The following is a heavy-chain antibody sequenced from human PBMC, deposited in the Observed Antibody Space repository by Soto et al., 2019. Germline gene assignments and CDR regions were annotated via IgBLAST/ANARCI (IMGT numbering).Heavy chain of an antibody. D-gene: IGHD4-17*01. CDR1: GFTFSSYA. CDR2: IRTSVGDT. V-gene: IGHV3-23*01. CDR3: AKDPTYDYGYFDS. J-gene: IGHJ4*02. Sequence: GSLRLSCAASGFTFSSYAMNWVRQAPGKGLEWVSTIRTSVGDTYYAASVKGRFTISRDNSRSTVYLHLNSLRAEDTAIYYCAKDPTYDYGYFDSWGQGTLVTVSS.